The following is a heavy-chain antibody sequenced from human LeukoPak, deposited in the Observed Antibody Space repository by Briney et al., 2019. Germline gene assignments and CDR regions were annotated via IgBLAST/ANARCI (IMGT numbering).Heavy chain of an antibody. CDR1: GGSISSGSYY. D-gene: IGHD1-26*01. Sequence: SQTLSLTCTVSGGSISSGSYYWSWIRQPAGKGLEWIGRIYTSGSTNYNPSLKSRVTISVDTSKNQFSLKLSSVTAADAAVYYCAREATVVGATIIWGQGALVTVSS. J-gene: IGHJ4*02. CDR2: IYTSGST. V-gene: IGHV4-61*02. CDR3: AREATVVGATII.